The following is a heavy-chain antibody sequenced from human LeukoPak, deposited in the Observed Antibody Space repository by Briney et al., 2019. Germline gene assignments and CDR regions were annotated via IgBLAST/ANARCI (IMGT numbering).Heavy chain of an antibody. CDR2: INHSGST. D-gene: IGHD6-19*01. CDR1: GGSFSGYY. J-gene: IGHJ4*02. CDR3: ARGLYSSGWNLAPHPKKAGYFDY. V-gene: IGHV4-34*01. Sequence: PSETLSLTCAVYGGSFSGYYWSWIRQPPGKGLEWIGEINHSGSTNYNPSLKSRVTISVDTSKNQFSLKLSSVTAADTSVYYCARGLYSSGWNLAPHPKKAGYFDYWGQGTLVTVSS.